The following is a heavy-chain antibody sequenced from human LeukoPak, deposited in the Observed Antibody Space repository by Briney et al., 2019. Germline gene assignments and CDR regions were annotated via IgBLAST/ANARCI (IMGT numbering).Heavy chain of an antibody. J-gene: IGHJ4*02. D-gene: IGHD6-13*01. CDR1: GFTFNNHW. V-gene: IGHV3-33*08. CDR3: ARERAAATTLDY. CDR2: IWYDGSNK. Sequence: GGSLRLSCEVYGFTFNNHWMSWVRQAPGKGLEWVAVIWYDGSNKNYTDSVKGRFTISRDNSKNTPYLQINSLRAADTAVYYCARERAAATTLDYWGQGTLVTVSS.